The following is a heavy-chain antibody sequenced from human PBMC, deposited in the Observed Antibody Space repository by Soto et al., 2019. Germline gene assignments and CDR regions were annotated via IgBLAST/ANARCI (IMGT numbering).Heavy chain of an antibody. CDR3: AREYSSSGYYYYGMDV. J-gene: IGHJ6*02. V-gene: IGHV3-21*01. Sequence: EVQLVESGGGLVKPGGSLRLSCAASGFTFSSYSMNWVRQAPGKGLEWVSSISSSSSYIYYADSVKGRFTISRDNAKNSLYLQMNSLRAEDTAVYYCAREYSSSGYYYYGMDVWGQGTTVTVSS. CDR1: GFTFSSYS. CDR2: ISSSSSYI. D-gene: IGHD6-6*01.